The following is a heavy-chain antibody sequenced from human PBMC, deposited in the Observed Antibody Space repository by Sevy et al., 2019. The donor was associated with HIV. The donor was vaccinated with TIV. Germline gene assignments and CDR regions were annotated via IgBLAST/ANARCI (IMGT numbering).Heavy chain of an antibody. V-gene: IGHV4-59*13. CDR2: IHYRGRT. CDR3: GRYDILNGHSEVFDI. J-gene: IGHJ3*02. Sequence: SETLSLTCTASGGSISSYYWSWIRQPPGKGLEWIGHIHYRGRTTYNPSLKSRVTISVDTSKIHFSMRLNFVTAADTAVNYCGRYDILNGHSEVFDIWGQGTMVTVSS. CDR1: GGSISSYY. D-gene: IGHD3-9*01.